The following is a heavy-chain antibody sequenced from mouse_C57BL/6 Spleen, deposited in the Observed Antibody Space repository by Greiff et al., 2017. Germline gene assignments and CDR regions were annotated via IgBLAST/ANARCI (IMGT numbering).Heavy chain of an antibody. CDR1: GYTFTSYW. V-gene: IGHV1-64*01. D-gene: IGHD3-2*02. CDR2: IHPNSGST. Sequence: QVQLKQPGPELVKPGASVKLSCNASGYTFTSYWMHWVKQRPGQGLEWIGMIHPNSGSTNYNEKFKSKATLTVDKSSSTAYMQLSSLTSEDSAVYYCAREAAFAYWGQGTLVTVSA. CDR3: AREAAFAY. J-gene: IGHJ3*01.